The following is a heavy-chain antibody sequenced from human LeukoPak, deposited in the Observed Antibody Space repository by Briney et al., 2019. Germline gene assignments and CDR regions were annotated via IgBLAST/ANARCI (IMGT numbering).Heavy chain of an antibody. V-gene: IGHV3-23*01. J-gene: IGHJ4*02. CDR3: AKSSRGYSYGWDY. CDR1: GGSFSGYY. CDR2: ISGSGGST. Sequence: ETLSLTCAVYGGSFSGYYWSWIRQPPGKGLEWVSAISGSGGSTYYADSVKGRFTISRDNSKNTLYLQMNSLRAEDTAVYYCAKSSRGYSYGWDYWGQGTLVTVSS. D-gene: IGHD5-18*01.